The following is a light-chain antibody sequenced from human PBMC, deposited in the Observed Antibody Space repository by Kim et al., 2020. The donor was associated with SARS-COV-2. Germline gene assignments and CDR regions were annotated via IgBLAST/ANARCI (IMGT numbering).Light chain of an antibody. V-gene: IGLV3-19*01. J-gene: IGLJ2*01. CDR2: GKN. Sequence: VALGQTVRITCQGDSLRSYYATWHHKNPGQAPIIVIYGKNNRPSGIPDRFSGSSSGNTASLTITGTQAGDEADYYCNSRDSNDNVVFGGGTKLTVL. CDR3: NSRDSNDNVV. CDR1: SLRSYY.